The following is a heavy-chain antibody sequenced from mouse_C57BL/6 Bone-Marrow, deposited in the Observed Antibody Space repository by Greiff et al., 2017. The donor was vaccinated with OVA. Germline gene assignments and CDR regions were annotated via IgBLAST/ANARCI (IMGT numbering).Heavy chain of an antibody. V-gene: IGHV5-12*01. CDR2: ISNGGGST. CDR1: GFTFSDFY. CDR3: ARLDAMDY. Sequence: EVQLVESGGGLVQPGGSLKLSCAASGFTFSDFYMYWIRQTPEKRLEWVAYISNGGGSTYYPDTVKGRFTISRDNAKNTLYLQMSRLKSEDTAMYYCARLDAMDYWGQGTSVTVSP. J-gene: IGHJ4*01.